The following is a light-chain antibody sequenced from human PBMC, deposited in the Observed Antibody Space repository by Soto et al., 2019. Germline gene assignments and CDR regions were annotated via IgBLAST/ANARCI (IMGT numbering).Light chain of an antibody. CDR1: SSDVGGYNY. Sequence: QSALTQPASVSGSPGQSITISCTGTSSDVGGYNYVSWYQQHPGKAPKLMIYEVSHRPSGVSNRFSGSKSGNTASLTISGLQAEDEADYFCNSYGSNSTRYVFGTGTKLTVL. V-gene: IGLV2-14*01. J-gene: IGLJ1*01. CDR2: EVS. CDR3: NSYGSNSTRYV.